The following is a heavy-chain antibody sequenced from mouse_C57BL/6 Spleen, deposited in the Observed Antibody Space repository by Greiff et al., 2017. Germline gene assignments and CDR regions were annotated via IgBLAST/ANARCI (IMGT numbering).Heavy chain of an antibody. D-gene: IGHD1-1*01. Sequence: EVMLVESEGGLVQPGSSMKLSCTASGFTFSDYYMAWVRPVPEKGLEWVANINYDGSSTYYLDSLKSRFIISRDNAKNILYLQMSSLKSEDTATYYLAREYYDGFDYWGQGTTLTVSA. CDR1: GFTFSDYY. V-gene: IGHV5-16*01. J-gene: IGHJ2*01. CDR2: INYDGSST. CDR3: AREYYDGFDY.